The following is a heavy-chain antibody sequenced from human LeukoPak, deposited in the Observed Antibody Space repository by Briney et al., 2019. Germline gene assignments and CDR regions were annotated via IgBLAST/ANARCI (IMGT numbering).Heavy chain of an antibody. CDR2: ITSNEGRT. J-gene: IGHJ4*02. Sequence: PGGSLRLSCAASGFTFSTYSMHWVRLAPGKGLECVSAITSNEGRTDYSDSVKGRFTISRDNSKNTVYRQMGSLRAEDMAMYYCASGGQSTSCFDCWGQGTLATVSS. CDR1: GFTFSTYS. CDR3: ASGGQSTSCFDC. D-gene: IGHD2-2*01. V-gene: IGHV3-64*02.